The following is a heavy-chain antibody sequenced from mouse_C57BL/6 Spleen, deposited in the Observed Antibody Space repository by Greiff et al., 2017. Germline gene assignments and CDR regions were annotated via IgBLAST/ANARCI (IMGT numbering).Heavy chain of an antibody. Sequence: VQLKQSGPELVKPGASVKISCKASGYTFTDYYMNWVKQSHGKSLEWIGDINPNNGGTSYKQKFKGKATLTVDKSSSTAYMELRSLTSEDSAVYYCARSNDGYLFAYWGQGTLVTVSA. CDR3: ARSNDGYLFAY. CDR1: GYTFTDYY. V-gene: IGHV1-26*01. J-gene: IGHJ3*01. CDR2: INPNNGGT. D-gene: IGHD2-3*01.